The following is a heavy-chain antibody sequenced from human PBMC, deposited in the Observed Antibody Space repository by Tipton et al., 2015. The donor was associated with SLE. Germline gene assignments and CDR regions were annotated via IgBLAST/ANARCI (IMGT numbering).Heavy chain of an antibody. V-gene: IGHV4-4*08. D-gene: IGHD2-15*01. CDR1: GGSISSYF. J-gene: IGHJ3*02. Sequence: TLSLTCTVSGGSISSYFWRWIRQPPGKGLEWIGYVYTSGSTNSNPSLKRRVTIAAHTSKNQFSLKLRSVTAADTAVYYCASLRQWGWELHAFDIWGQGTMVTVSS. CDR3: ASLRQWGWELHAFDI. CDR2: VYTSGST.